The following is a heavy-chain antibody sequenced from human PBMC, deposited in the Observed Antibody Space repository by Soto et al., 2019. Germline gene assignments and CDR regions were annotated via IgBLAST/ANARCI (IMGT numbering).Heavy chain of an antibody. J-gene: IGHJ4*02. D-gene: IGHD3-16*01. Sequence: GGSLRLSCAASGFTCSSYGMHWVRQAPGKGQEWVAIISYDGSQKYYGDSVKGRFTISRDNSKNTLFLQTNSLRAEDTAVYYCAKDRVESGLGEVDYWGQGPLVTVSS. CDR2: ISYDGSQK. CDR1: GFTCSSYG. V-gene: IGHV3-30*18. CDR3: AKDRVESGLGEVDY.